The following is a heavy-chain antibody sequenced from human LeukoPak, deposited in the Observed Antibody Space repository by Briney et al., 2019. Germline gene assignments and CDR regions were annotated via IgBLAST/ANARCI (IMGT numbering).Heavy chain of an antibody. J-gene: IGHJ6*03. CDR2: ISSSSSYI. CDR1: GFTFSSYS. V-gene: IGHV3-21*01. CDR3: ARDTAMVLIYYYYMDV. D-gene: IGHD5-18*01. Sequence: GGSLRLSCAASGFTFSSYSMKWVRQAPGKGLEWVSSISSSSSYIYYADSVKGRFTISRDNAKNSLYLQMNSLRAEDTAVYYCARDTAMVLIYYYYMDVWGKGTTVTVSS.